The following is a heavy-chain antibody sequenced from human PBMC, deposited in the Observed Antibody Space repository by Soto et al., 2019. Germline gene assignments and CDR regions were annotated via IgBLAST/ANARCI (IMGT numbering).Heavy chain of an antibody. Sequence: SETLSLTCTVSGCSIRSSSYYWGWIRQPPGKGLEWIGSIYYSGNTYYTPSLKSRVTISVDTSKNQFSLKLSSVTAADTAVYYCAREGGRYCTGGSCQVDYWGQGTLVTVS. CDR2: IYYSGNT. J-gene: IGHJ4*02. D-gene: IGHD2-15*01. CDR1: GCSIRSSSYY. CDR3: AREGGRYCTGGSCQVDY. V-gene: IGHV4-39*02.